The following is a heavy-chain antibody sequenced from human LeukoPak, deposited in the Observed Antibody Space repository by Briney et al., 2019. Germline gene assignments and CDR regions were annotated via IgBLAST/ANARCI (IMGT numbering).Heavy chain of an antibody. CDR2: MNPNSGNT. V-gene: IGHV1-8*01. Sequence: ASVKVSCKASGYTFTNYDINWVRQATGQGLEWMGWMNPNSGNTGYAQKFQGRVTMTRNTSISTAYMELSSLRSEDTAVYYCARTPPVVVQNFDYWGQGTLVTVSS. CDR3: ARTPPVVVQNFDY. D-gene: IGHD3-22*01. CDR1: GYTFTNYD. J-gene: IGHJ4*02.